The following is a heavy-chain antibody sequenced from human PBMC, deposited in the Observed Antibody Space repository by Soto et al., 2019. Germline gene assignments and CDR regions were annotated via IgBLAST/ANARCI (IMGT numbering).Heavy chain of an antibody. CDR2: ISYDGSNK. V-gene: IGHV3-30*18. Sequence: GGSLRLSCAASGFTFSSYGMHWVRQAPGKGLEWVAVISYDGSNKYYADSVKGRFTISRDNSKNTLYLQMNSLRAEDTAVYYCAKEGGARAEYFQHWGQGTLVTVSS. CDR1: GFTFSSYG. J-gene: IGHJ1*01. D-gene: IGHD1-26*01. CDR3: AKEGGARAEYFQH.